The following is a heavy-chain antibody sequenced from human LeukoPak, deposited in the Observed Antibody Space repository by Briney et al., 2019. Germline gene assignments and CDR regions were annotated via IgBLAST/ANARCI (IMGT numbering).Heavy chain of an antibody. V-gene: IGHV4-34*01. D-gene: IGHD3-10*01. Sequence: SETLSLTCAVYGGSFRGYYWSWIRQPPGKGLEWIGEINHSGSTNYNPSLKSRVTISVDTSKNQFSLKLSSVTAADTAVYYCARGWSSGRHAFDIWGQGTMVTVSS. CDR1: GGSFRGYY. CDR2: INHSGST. J-gene: IGHJ3*02. CDR3: ARGWSSGRHAFDI.